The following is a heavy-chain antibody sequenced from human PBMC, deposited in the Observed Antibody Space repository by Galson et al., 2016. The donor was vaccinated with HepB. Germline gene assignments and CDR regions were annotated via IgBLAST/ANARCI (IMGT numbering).Heavy chain of an antibody. CDR2: IGASDGKT. D-gene: IGHD1-1*01. J-gene: IGHJ4*02. CDR3: AKAKWNPEFDY. Sequence: SLRLSCAASGFTFNNYVMNWVRQAPGKGLEWVSTIGASDGKTYYADSVKGRFTISRDNSKNTLFLQMNRLRAADTAVYYCAKAKWNPEFDYWGQGTLVTVSS. CDR1: GFTFNNYV. V-gene: IGHV3-23*01.